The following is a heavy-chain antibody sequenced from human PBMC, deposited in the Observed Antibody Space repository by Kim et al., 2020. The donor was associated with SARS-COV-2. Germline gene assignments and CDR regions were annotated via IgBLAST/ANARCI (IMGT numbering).Heavy chain of an antibody. Sequence: HAYSVKGRFTISRDNAKNSLYLKMNSLRAEDTAFYYCARAYGSGTSDAFDIWGQGIMVIVSS. J-gene: IGHJ3*02. CDR3: ARAYGSGTSDAFDI. V-gene: IGHV3-20*03. D-gene: IGHD3-10*01.